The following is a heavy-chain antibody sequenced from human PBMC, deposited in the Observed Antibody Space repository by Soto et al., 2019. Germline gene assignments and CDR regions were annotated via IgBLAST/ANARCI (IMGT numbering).Heavy chain of an antibody. CDR3: ARDLTSGDY. CDR1: GYIFTSYY. J-gene: IGHJ4*02. Sequence: QVQLVQSGAEVKNPGASVKLSCKASGYIFTSYYIHWVRQAPGQGLEWMAIINPNGGSTNYAQEFQGRVTLARDTFTNTVYMELSSLRSEDTAIYYCARDLTSGDYWGQGTLVTVSS. CDR2: INPNGGST. V-gene: IGHV1-46*01. D-gene: IGHD7-27*01.